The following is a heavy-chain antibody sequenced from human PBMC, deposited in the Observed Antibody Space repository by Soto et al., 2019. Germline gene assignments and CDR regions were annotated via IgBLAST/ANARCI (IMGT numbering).Heavy chain of an antibody. J-gene: IGHJ6*02. D-gene: IGHD3-3*01. CDR3: ARGITIFGVVIPPPYYYYGMDV. CDR1: GGSISSSNW. Sequence: QVQLQESGPGLVKPSGTLSLTCAVSGGSISSSNWWSWVRQPPGKGLEWIGEIYHSGSTNYNPSLRSRVTISVDKSKNQFSLKLSSVTAADTAVYYCARGITIFGVVIPPPYYYYGMDVWGQGTTVTVSS. CDR2: IYHSGST. V-gene: IGHV4-4*02.